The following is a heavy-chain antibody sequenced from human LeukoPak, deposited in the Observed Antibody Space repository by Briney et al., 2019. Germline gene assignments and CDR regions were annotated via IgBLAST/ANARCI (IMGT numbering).Heavy chain of an antibody. CDR2: INPNNGGT. CDR3: ARSPSPEPLRHYYYYMDV. CDR1: GYTFTDYY. V-gene: IGHV1-2*04. D-gene: IGHD2-8*01. Sequence: GASVKVSCKASGYTFTDYYMHWVRQAPGQGLEWLGWINPNNGGTNYAQRLQDWVTMTRDTSISTAYMEVSRLRSDDTAVYYCARSPSPEPLRHYYYYMDVWGKGTTVTVSS. J-gene: IGHJ6*03.